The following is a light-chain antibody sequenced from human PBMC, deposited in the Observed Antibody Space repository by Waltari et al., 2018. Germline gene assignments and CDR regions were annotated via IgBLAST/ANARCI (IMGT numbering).Light chain of an antibody. J-gene: IGKJ1*01. CDR1: QSIGRY. V-gene: IGKV3-20*01. Sequence: EIVLTQSPGTLSLSPGERATLSCRASQSIGRYLAWYQQKPDKAPRLRIYAASTRATGIPDRFSGSGSGTDFSLSISRLEPEDFAVYYCQNHERLPATFGQGTKVEIK. CDR2: AAS. CDR3: QNHERLPAT.